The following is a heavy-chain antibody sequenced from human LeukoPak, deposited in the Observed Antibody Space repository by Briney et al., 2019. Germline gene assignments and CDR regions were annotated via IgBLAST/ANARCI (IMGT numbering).Heavy chain of an antibody. CDR2: IYYSGST. Sequence: PETLSLTCTVSGGSISSYYWSWIRQPPGKGLEWIGYIYYSGSTNYNPSLKSRVTISVDTSKNQFSLKLSSVTAADTAVYYCARQVDCSSTSCYVLEPYFDYWGQGTLVTVSS. J-gene: IGHJ4*02. CDR1: GGSISSYY. CDR3: ARQVDCSSTSCYVLEPYFDY. D-gene: IGHD2-2*01. V-gene: IGHV4-59*01.